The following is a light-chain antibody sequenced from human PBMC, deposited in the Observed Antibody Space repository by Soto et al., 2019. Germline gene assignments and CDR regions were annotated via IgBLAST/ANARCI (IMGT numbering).Light chain of an antibody. J-gene: IGKJ1*01. CDR2: KAS. CDR3: QQYNSYSVT. CDR1: QSISNW. V-gene: IGKV1-5*03. Sequence: DIQMTQSPSTLSASVGDRVTITCRTSQSISNWLAWHQQKPGKAPKLLIYKASTLKSGVPSRFSGSGSGTEFTLTISSLQPDDFATYYCQQYNSYSVTFGQGTKVDI.